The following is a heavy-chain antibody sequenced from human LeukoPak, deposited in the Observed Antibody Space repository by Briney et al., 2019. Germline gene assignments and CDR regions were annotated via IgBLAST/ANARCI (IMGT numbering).Heavy chain of an antibody. D-gene: IGHD6-13*01. J-gene: IGHJ4*02. CDR2: ISPSGGT. Sequence: ASAKVSCKASGYTFSMYNMHWVRQAPGQGLEWMGIISPSGGTSYAQKLQGRITMTRDTSTSTPYMELSSLRSEDTAVYYCAREGVAGTGLDFWGQGTLVTVSS. CDR3: AREGVAGTGLDF. V-gene: IGHV1-46*01. CDR1: GYTFSMYN.